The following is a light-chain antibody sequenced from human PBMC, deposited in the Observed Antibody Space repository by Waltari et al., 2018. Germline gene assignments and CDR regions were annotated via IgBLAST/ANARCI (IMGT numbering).Light chain of an antibody. CDR1: QSVGTW. J-gene: IGKJ2*01. V-gene: IGKV1-5*03. Sequence: DIQMTQSPSTLSASVGDRVTIPCRASQSVGTWLAWYQQQPGKAPKLLIYMASSLESGVPSRFSGSGSGTEFTLTISSLQPDDFATYSCQQYSSFSTFGQGTKV. CDR3: QQYSSFST. CDR2: MAS.